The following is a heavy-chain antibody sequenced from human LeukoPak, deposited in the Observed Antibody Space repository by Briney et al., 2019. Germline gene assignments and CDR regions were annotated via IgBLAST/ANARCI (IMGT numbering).Heavy chain of an antibody. CDR1: GGSISSYY. CDR2: IYYSGST. J-gene: IGHJ4*02. V-gene: IGHV4-59*01. CDR3: ASSYYDFWSGYAYPYYFDY. D-gene: IGHD3-3*01. Sequence: SETLSLTCTVSGGSISSYYWSWIRQPPGKGLEWIGYIYYSGSTNYNPSLKSRVTISVDTSKNQFSLKLSSVTAADTAVYYCASSYYDFWSGYAYPYYFDYWGQGTLVTVSS.